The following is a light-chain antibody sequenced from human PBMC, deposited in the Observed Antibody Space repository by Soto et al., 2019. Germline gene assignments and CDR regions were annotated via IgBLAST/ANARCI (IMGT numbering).Light chain of an antibody. Sequence: DVHLAQSPSSLSAAVGDRVTITCRARQSINNYLKWYQQKPGEAPKLLVYAASTLQDGVPSRFSGSGSGTDFTLTISRLQPEDFAVYYCQQSYSSWLTFGGGTKVEI. CDR3: QQSYSSWLT. J-gene: IGKJ4*01. CDR2: AAS. V-gene: IGKV1-39*01. CDR1: QSINNY.